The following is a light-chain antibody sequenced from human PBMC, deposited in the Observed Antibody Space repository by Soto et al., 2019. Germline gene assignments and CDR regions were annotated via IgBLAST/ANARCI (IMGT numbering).Light chain of an antibody. CDR3: QQANSFPLT. J-gene: IGKJ4*01. Sequence: DIQMTQSPSSVSAYVGDSVTITYRARQGISSWLAWYQQKQGKAPNLLIYAASSMQSGVPSRFSGIGSGTDFTLTISSLQPEDFATYYFQQANSFPLTLGGGTKVEIK. CDR1: QGISSW. CDR2: AAS. V-gene: IGKV1-12*01.